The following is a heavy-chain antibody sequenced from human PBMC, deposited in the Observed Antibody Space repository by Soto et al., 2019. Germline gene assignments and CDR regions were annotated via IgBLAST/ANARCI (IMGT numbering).Heavy chain of an antibody. J-gene: IGHJ5*02. D-gene: IGHD3-22*01. Sequence: SETLSLTCAVSGYSISSGYYWGWLRQPPGKGLEWIGSIYHGVSTYYNPSLNSRVTLSIDMTNNHVSLILNSVTAADTAVYYFPRVWPWVPYYYDSSPYTFENWFDPVGQGTRVSVSS. CDR1: GYSISSGYY. CDR3: PRVWPWVPYYYDSSPYTFENWFDP. CDR2: IYHGVST. V-gene: IGHV4-38-2*01.